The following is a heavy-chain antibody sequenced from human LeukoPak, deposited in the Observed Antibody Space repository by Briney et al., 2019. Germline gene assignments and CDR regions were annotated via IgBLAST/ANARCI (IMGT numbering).Heavy chain of an antibody. J-gene: IGHJ6*02. CDR1: GGSISSSSYY. D-gene: IGHD5-18*01. CDR2: IYYSGST. Sequence: SETLSLTCTVSGGSISSSSYYWGWIRQPPGKGLEWIGSIYYSGSTYYNPSLKSRVTISVDTSKNQFSLKLSSVTAADTAVYYCARDWTDTAMALGGMDVWGQGTTVTVSS. CDR3: ARDWTDTAMALGGMDV. V-gene: IGHV4-39*07.